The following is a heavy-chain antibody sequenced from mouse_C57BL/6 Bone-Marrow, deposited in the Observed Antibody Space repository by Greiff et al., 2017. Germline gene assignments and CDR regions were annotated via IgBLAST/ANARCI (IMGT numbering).Heavy chain of an antibody. V-gene: IGHV1-50*01. Sequence: VQLQQPGAELVKPGASVKLSCKASGYTFTSYWMQWVKQRPGQGLEWIGEIDPSDSYTNYNQKFKGKATLTVDTSSSTAYMQLSSLTSEDSAVYYGAGGRYWGQGTTLTVSS. CDR2: IDPSDSYT. J-gene: IGHJ2*01. CDR1: GYTFTSYW. CDR3: AGGRY.